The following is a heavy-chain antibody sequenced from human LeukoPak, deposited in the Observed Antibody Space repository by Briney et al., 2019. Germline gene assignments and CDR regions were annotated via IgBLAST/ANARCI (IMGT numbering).Heavy chain of an antibody. J-gene: IGHJ4*02. CDR3: ASEVYYDYVWGSYRLH. CDR2: SSSSSSYI. Sequence: GGSLRLSCAASGFTFSSYSMNWVRQAPGKGLEWVSSSSSSSSYIYYADSVKGRFTISRDNAKNSLYLQMNSLRAEDTAVYYCASEVYYDYVWGSYRLHWGQGTLVTVSS. CDR1: GFTFSSYS. D-gene: IGHD3-16*01. V-gene: IGHV3-21*01.